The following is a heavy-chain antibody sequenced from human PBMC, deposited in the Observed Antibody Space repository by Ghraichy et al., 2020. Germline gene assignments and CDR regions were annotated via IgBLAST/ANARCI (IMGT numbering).Heavy chain of an antibody. CDR1: GFTFTNAW. Sequence: GGSLRLSCAASGFTFTNAWMSWVRQAPGKGLEWVGRIKSKTDGGTTDYAAPVKGRFTISRDDSRNTLYLQMNSLKTEDTAVYYCTTLSMITFGGLIYYYYMDVWGRGTTVTVSS. CDR3: TTLSMITFGGLIYYYYMDV. CDR2: IKSKTDGGTT. D-gene: IGHD3-16*01. V-gene: IGHV3-15*01. J-gene: IGHJ6*03.